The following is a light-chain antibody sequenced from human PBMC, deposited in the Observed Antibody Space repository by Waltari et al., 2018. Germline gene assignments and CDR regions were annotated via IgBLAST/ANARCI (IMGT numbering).Light chain of an antibody. V-gene: IGLV2-14*01. Sequence: QSALTQPASVSGSPGQSITISCTGTSNDVGAYNYVSWYQQHPGKAPKLMIYEVSNRPSWVSSRFSGSKSGNTASLTISGLQAEDEADYYCNSYTSTSTRVVFGGGTKLTVL. J-gene: IGLJ3*02. CDR1: SNDVGAYNY. CDR3: NSYTSTSTRVV. CDR2: EVS.